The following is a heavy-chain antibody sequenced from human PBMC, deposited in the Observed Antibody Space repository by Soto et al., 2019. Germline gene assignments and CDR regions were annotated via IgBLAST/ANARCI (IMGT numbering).Heavy chain of an antibody. CDR1: GGSISSGDYS. D-gene: IGHD3-22*01. CDR3: ARVRREYDNSGPLDY. J-gene: IGHJ4*02. CDR2: IYYGGST. Sequence: SETLSLTCAVSGGSISSGDYSWNWIRQPPGKGLEWIGYIYYGGSTYYNPSLQSRVTMSVDRSRYQFSLKLNSVTAADTAVYYCARVRREYDNSGPLDYWGQGTLVTVS. V-gene: IGHV4-30-2*01.